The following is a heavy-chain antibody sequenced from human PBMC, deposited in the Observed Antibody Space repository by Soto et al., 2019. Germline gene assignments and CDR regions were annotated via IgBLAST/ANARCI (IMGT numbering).Heavy chain of an antibody. Sequence: VQLVESGGGLVQPGRSLRLSCAASGFTFDDYAMHWVRQAPGKGLEWVSGISLNSNSIGYADSVRGRFTISRDNAKNSLYLQMNSLRAEDTALYYCAKATAPLTFYSTFDYWGQGALVTVSS. CDR3: AKATAPLTFYSTFDY. V-gene: IGHV3-9*01. J-gene: IGHJ4*02. CDR2: ISLNSNSI. CDR1: GFTFDDYA. D-gene: IGHD2-15*01.